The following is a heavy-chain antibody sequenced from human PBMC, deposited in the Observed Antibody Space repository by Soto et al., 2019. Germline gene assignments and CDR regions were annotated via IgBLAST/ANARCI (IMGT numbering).Heavy chain of an antibody. CDR3: ARVSGSYYYGMDV. CDR2: IYHSGST. CDR1: GGSISSSNW. D-gene: IGHD1-26*01. J-gene: IGHJ6*02. V-gene: IGHV4-4*02. Sequence: QVQLQESGPGLVKHSGTLSLTCAVSGGSISSSNWWSWVRQPPGKGLEWIGEIYHSGSTNYNPSLKIRVTISVDKSKNQFSLKLSSVTAADTAVYYCARVSGSYYYGMDVWGQGTTVTVSS.